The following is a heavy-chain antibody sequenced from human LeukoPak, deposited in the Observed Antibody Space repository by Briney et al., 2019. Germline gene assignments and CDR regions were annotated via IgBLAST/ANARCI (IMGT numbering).Heavy chain of an antibody. CDR1: GFTVSSNY. CDR2: IYTGGST. V-gene: IGHV3-53*05. CDR3: AKERCSGGSCYERAFDI. J-gene: IGHJ3*02. Sequence: GGSLRLSCAVSGFTVSSNYMSWVRQPPGKGLEWVSGIYTGGSTYSADSVKGRFTIFRDSAKNTLYLQMNSLRAEDTAVYYCAKERCSGGSCYERAFDIWGQGTMVTVSS. D-gene: IGHD2-15*01.